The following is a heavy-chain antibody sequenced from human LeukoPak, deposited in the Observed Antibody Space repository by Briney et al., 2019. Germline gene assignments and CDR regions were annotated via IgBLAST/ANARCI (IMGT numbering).Heavy chain of an antibody. Sequence: ASVKVSCKASGYTFTGYYMHWVRQAPGQGLEWMGWINPNSGGTNYAQQFQGRLTMTRDTSISTAYMELSRLRSDDTAVYYCARVKTMIIVVSLFDYWGQGTLVTVSS. V-gene: IGHV1-2*02. J-gene: IGHJ4*02. CDR1: GYTFTGYY. CDR3: ARVKTMIIVVSLFDY. D-gene: IGHD3-22*01. CDR2: INPNSGGT.